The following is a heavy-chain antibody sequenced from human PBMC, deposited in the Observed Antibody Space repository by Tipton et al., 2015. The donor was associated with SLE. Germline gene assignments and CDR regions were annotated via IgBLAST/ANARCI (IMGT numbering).Heavy chain of an antibody. Sequence: TLSLTCTVSGGSIRSGSYYWVWIRQPPGKGLEWIGSIYHSGNTYYNPSLKSRVTMSVDTTKNQFSLKLSSVTAADTAVYYCSRVFIRWEPMWDWGQGTLVTVSS. J-gene: IGHJ4*02. CDR3: SRVFIRWEPMWD. CDR1: GGSIRSGSYY. D-gene: IGHD1-26*01. CDR2: IYHSGNT. V-gene: IGHV4-39*07.